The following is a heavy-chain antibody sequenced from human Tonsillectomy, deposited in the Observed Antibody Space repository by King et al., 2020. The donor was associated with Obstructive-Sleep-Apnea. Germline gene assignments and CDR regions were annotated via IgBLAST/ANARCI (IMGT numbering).Heavy chain of an antibody. V-gene: IGHV4-59*08. CDR3: ARHRGVEDYGGYGDYFDY. Sequence: VQLQESGPGLVKPSETLSLTCTVSDGSISTYYWNWIRQPPGRGLEWIGYMYYSGNTNFNPSLKSRVTISADTSKIQFSLRLSSVTAADTAVYYCARHRGVEDYGGYGDYFDYWGQGTLVTVSS. CDR2: MYYSGNT. CDR1: DGSISTYY. D-gene: IGHD5-12*01. J-gene: IGHJ4*02.